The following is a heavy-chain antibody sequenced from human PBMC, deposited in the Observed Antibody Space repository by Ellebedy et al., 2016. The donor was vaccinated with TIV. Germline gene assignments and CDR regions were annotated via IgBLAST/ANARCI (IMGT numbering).Heavy chain of an antibody. Sequence: MPSETLSPTCNVPGGSTSTLYWRWIRQPPGKGLELIGYIYYIGITNYNPSLESRVAISIDTSENQFSLRLSSVTAADTAVYYCAAYYGGRFDYWGQGTLVTVSS. V-gene: IGHV4-59*11. D-gene: IGHD4-23*01. CDR1: GGSTSTLY. J-gene: IGHJ4*02. CDR2: IYYIGIT. CDR3: AAYYGGRFDY.